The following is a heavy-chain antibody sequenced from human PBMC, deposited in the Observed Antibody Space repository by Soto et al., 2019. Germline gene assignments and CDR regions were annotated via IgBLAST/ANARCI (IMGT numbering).Heavy chain of an antibody. CDR3: AKDLPRGLRTGWYYYGMDV. D-gene: IGHD4-17*01. J-gene: IGHJ6*02. CDR2: ISYDGSNK. CDR1: GFTFSSYG. Sequence: QVQLVESGGGVVQPGRSLRLSCAASGFTFSSYGMHWVRQAPGKGLEWVAVISYDGSNKYYADSVKGRFTISRDNSKNTLYLQMNCLRAEDTAVYYCAKDLPRGLRTGWYYYGMDVWGQGTTVTVSS. V-gene: IGHV3-30*18.